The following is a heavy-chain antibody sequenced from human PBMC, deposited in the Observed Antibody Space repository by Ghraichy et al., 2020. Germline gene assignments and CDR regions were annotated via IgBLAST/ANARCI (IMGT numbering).Heavy chain of an antibody. CDR3: ARMEDCSSTSCYDFDY. J-gene: IGHJ4*02. CDR1: GGSFSGYY. D-gene: IGHD2-2*01. Sequence: SETLSLTCAVYGGSFSGYYWSWIRQPPGKGLEWIGEINHSGSTNYNPSLKSRVTISVDTSKNQFSLKLSSVTAADTAVYYCARMEDCSSTSCYDFDYWGQGTLVTVSS. CDR2: INHSGST. V-gene: IGHV4-34*01.